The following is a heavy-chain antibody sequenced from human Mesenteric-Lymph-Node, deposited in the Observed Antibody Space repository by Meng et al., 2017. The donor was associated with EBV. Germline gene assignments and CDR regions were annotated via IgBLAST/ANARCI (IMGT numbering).Heavy chain of an antibody. Sequence: QVQLPGSGPGLVKPSGTLSLTCAVPGGSITTYNWWNWVRQPPGKGLEWIGEVFHSGTTNSNASLRSRLTISVDKSKNQFSLKLTSVTAADTAVYYCAKANSSGRSSWFDPWGQGTLVTVSS. CDR3: AKANSSGRSSWFDP. J-gene: IGHJ5*02. V-gene: IGHV4-4*02. CDR2: VFHSGTT. CDR1: GGSITTYNW. D-gene: IGHD3-10*01.